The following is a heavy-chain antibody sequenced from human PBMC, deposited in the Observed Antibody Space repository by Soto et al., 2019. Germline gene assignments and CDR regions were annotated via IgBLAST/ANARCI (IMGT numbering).Heavy chain of an antibody. CDR3: ARAQYSGSYIRMDV. Sequence: QVQLVESGGGVVQPGRSLRLSCAASGFTFSSYGMHWVRQAPGKGLEWVAVIWHDGSNKYYADFVKGRFTISRDNSKNTLYLQMNSLRAEDTGVYYCARAQYSGSYIRMDVWGQGTTFTVSS. D-gene: IGHD1-26*01. J-gene: IGHJ6*02. CDR1: GFTFSSYG. V-gene: IGHV3-33*01. CDR2: IWHDGSNK.